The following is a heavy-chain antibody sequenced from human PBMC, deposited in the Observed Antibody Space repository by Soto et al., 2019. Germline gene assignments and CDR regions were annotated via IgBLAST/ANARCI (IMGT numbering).Heavy chain of an antibody. V-gene: IGHV1-8*02. CDR3: GRGPSPRAPAGGTPYYYVMDV. CDR2: MNPINGAT. D-gene: IGHD6-13*01. J-gene: IGHJ6*02. Sequence: ASVKVCCKASGYDFTAYDINCGRQASGQGLEWMGWMNPINGATGSARRFQGRVSMTRNTATGTAYLELTSLRSDDTAVYYCGRGPSPRAPAGGTPYYYVMDVRGQRTTVTVS. CDR1: GYDFTAYD.